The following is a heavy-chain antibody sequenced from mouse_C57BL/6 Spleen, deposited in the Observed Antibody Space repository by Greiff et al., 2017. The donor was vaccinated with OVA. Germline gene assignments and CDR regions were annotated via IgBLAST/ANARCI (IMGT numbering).Heavy chain of an antibody. V-gene: IGHV1-26*01. CDR1: GYTFTDYY. D-gene: IGHD2-5*01. Sequence: VQLQQSGPELVKPGASVKISCKASGYTFTDYYMNWVKQSHGKSLEWIGDINPNNGGTSYNQKFKGKATLTVDKSSSTAYMELRSLTSEDSAVYYCAEYSNFYAMDYWGQGTSVTVSS. CDR3: AEYSNFYAMDY. CDR2: INPNNGGT. J-gene: IGHJ4*01.